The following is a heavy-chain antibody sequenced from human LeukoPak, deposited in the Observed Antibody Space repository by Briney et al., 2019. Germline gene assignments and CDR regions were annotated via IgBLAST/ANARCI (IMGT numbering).Heavy chain of an antibody. J-gene: IGHJ4*02. CDR1: GFTVSSNY. V-gene: IGHV3-53*01. CDR2: IYSDGTT. Sequence: GGSLRPSCAASGFTVSSNYMSWVRHAPEKVLEWVSLIYSDGTTYYADSVKGRFTFSSDNSKNTLYLQKNSLRAEDTAVYYCARDLTYYYDGSGAGFDYWGQGTVVSVSS. D-gene: IGHD3-22*01. CDR3: ARDLTYYYDGSGAGFDY.